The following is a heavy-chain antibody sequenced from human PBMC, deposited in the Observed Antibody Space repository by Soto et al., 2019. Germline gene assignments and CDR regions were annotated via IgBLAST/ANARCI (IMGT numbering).Heavy chain of an antibody. V-gene: IGHV3-21*01. D-gene: IGHD3-22*01. CDR1: GFTFSSYS. Sequence: GGSLRLSCAASGFTFSSYSMNWVRQAPGKGLEWVSSISSSSSYIYYADSVKGRFTISRDNAKNSLYLQMNSLRAEDTAVYYCARRLGRDSSGPRVRRALYYYYGMDVWGQGTTVTVSS. CDR3: ARRLGRDSSGPRVRRALYYYYGMDV. CDR2: ISSSSSYI. J-gene: IGHJ6*02.